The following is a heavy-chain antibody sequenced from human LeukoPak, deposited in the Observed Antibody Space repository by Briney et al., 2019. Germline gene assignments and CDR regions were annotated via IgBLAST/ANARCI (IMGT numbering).Heavy chain of an antibody. CDR2: ISSSGSTI. J-gene: IGHJ4*02. Sequence: PGGSLRLSCAASGFTFSSYEMNWVRQAPGKGLEWVSYISSSGSTIYFADSVKGRFTISRDNAKNSLYLQMNSLRAEDTAVYYCARIRYGGNSDDYWGQGTLVTVSS. D-gene: IGHD4-23*01. CDR3: ARIRYGGNSDDY. CDR1: GFTFSSYE. V-gene: IGHV3-48*03.